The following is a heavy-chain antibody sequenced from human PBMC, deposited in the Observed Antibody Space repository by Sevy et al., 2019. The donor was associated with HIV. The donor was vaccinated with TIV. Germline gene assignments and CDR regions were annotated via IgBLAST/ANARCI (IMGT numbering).Heavy chain of an antibody. D-gene: IGHD2-2*01. J-gene: IGHJ6*02. Sequence: ASVKVSCKASGYTFTGYYMHWVRQAPGQGLEWMGWINPNSGGTKYAQKFQGRVTITRDTTISTAYMEVSRLRSDDTAVFYCARDPGDCSSTTCYPSMDVWGQGTTVTVSS. CDR1: GYTFTGYY. V-gene: IGHV1-2*02. CDR2: INPNSGGT. CDR3: ARDPGDCSSTTCYPSMDV.